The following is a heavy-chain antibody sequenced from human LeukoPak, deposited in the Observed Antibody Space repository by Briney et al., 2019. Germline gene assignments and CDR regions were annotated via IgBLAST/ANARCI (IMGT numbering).Heavy chain of an antibody. J-gene: IGHJ4*02. CDR3: AREAYCGGDCYSGFDY. V-gene: IGHV4-59*01. CDR1: GGSMRSYY. CDR2: IYSTGSTSGST. Sequence: SETLSLTCTVSGGSMRSYYWSWIRQPPGKGLEWIGYIYSTGSTSGSTDYNPSLKRRVTISVDTSKNQFSLKLSSVTAADTAVYYCAREAYCGGDCYSGFDYWGQGTLVTVSS. D-gene: IGHD2-21*02.